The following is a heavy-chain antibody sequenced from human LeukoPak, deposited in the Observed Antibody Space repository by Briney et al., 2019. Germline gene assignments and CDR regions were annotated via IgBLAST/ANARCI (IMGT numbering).Heavy chain of an antibody. V-gene: IGHV1-2*02. CDR3: ARGDRTETRLRYFDWLMDV. CDR1: GYTFTGYY. CDR2: INPNSGGT. D-gene: IGHD3-9*01. J-gene: IGHJ6*02. Sequence: GASVKVSCKASGYTFTGYYMHWGRQAPGQALEWIGWINPNSGGTNYAQKFQGRVTMTRDTSISTAYMELSRLRSDDTAGYYSARGDRTETRLRYFDWLMDVWGQGTTVTVSS.